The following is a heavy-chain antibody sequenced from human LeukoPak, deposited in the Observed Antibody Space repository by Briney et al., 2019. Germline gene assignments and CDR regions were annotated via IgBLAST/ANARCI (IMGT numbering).Heavy chain of an antibody. CDR3: ARGELQLDNGMDV. V-gene: IGHV3-13*01. D-gene: IGHD6-6*01. J-gene: IGHJ6*02. Sequence: GGSLRLSCAASGFTFSSYDMHWVRQATGKGLEWVSAIGTAGDTYYPGSVKGRFTISRENAKNSLYLRMNSLRAGDTAVYYCARGELQLDNGMDVWGQGTTVTVSS. CDR2: IGTAGDT. CDR1: GFTFSSYD.